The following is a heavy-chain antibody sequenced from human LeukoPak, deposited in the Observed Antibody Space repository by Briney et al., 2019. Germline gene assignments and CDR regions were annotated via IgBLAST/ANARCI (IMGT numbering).Heavy chain of an antibody. D-gene: IGHD3-10*01. CDR3: AKNYYGSGTDDAFDI. CDR1: GFTFSSYW. V-gene: IGHV3-74*01. Sequence: GGSLRLSCAASGFTFSSYWMHWVRQVPGKGLVWVSRINTDGNSTRYADSVKGRFTISRDNAKNTLYLQINSLRAEDTAVYYCAKNYYGSGTDDAFDIWGQGTMVTVSS. CDR2: INTDGNST. J-gene: IGHJ3*02.